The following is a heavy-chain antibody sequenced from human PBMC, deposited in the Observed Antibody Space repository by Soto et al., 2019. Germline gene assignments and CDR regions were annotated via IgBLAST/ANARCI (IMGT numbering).Heavy chain of an antibody. V-gene: IGHV4-31*03. CDR1: GGSISSGDYY. Sequence: PSETLSLTCTVSGGSISSGDYYWSWIRQHPGKGLEWIGTIYFSGTTCYNPSLKSRVTISVDTSKSQFSLKLSSVTAADTAVYYCARRDRSGFSYWLDTWGQGTLVTVSS. CDR3: ARRDRSGFSYWLDT. D-gene: IGHD3-22*01. J-gene: IGHJ5*02. CDR2: IYFSGTT.